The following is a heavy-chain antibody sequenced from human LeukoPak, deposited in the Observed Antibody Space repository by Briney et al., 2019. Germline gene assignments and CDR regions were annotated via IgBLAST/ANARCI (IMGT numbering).Heavy chain of an antibody. J-gene: IGHJ5*02. CDR1: GYTFTSYY. CDR3: ARVAAAVWFDP. CDR2: INPSGGST. V-gene: IGHV1-46*01. Sequence: GASVKVSCKASGYTFTSYYMHWVRQAPGQGLEWMGIINPSGGSTSYAQRFQGRVTMTRDTSTSTVYMELSSLRSEDTAVYYCARVAAAVWFDPWGQGTVVTVSS. D-gene: IGHD6-13*01.